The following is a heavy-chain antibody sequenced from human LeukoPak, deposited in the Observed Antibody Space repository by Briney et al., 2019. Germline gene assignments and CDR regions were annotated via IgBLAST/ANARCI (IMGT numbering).Heavy chain of an antibody. CDR1: GFTFSSYG. CDR3: AKEYIYGDYGY. Sequence: GGSLRLSCAASGFTFSSYGMHWVRQAPGKGLEWVAVIWYDGSNKYYADSVKGRFTISRDNSKNTLYLQMNSLRAEDTAVYYCAKEYIYGDYGYWGQGTLVTASS. J-gene: IGHJ4*02. D-gene: IGHD4-17*01. V-gene: IGHV3-33*06. CDR2: IWYDGSNK.